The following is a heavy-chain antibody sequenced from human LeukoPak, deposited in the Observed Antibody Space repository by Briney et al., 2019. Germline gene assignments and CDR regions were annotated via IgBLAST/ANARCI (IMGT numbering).Heavy chain of an antibody. Sequence: PSEALSLTCAVSGGSISSSSYYWSWIRQPPGKGLEWIGEINHSGSTNYNPSLKSRVTISVDTSKNQFSLKLSSVTAADTAVYYCARGIAARGAFDIWGQGTMVTVSS. CDR3: ARGIAARGAFDI. J-gene: IGHJ3*02. CDR2: INHSGST. V-gene: IGHV4-39*07. CDR1: GGSISSSSYY. D-gene: IGHD6-25*01.